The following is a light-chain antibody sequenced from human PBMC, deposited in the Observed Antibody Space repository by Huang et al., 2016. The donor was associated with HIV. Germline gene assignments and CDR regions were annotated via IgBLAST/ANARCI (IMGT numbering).Light chain of an antibody. J-gene: IGKJ3*01. CDR1: QSISTY. Sequence: EIVLTQSPATLSVSPGERATLSCRASQSISTYLAWYQHKPAQAPRLLIYGASPRASGIPARFSGSGSGTEFTLTISSLQSEDFAVYYCQQYNNWPPEVTFGPGTKVDIK. CDR2: GAS. CDR3: QQYNNWPPEVT. V-gene: IGKV3-15*01.